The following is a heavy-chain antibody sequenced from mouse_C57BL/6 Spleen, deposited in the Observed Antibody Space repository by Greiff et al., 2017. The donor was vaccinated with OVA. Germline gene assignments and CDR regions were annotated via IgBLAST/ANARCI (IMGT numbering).Heavy chain of an antibody. V-gene: IGHV2-2*01. J-gene: IGHJ1*03. CDR3: ASPTTVVATGYFDV. CDR1: GFSLTSYG. D-gene: IGHD1-1*01. Sequence: VKLQESGPGLVQPSQSLSITCTVSGFSLTSYGVHWVRQSPGKGLEWLGVIWSGGSTDYNAAFISRLSISKDNSKSQVFFKMNSLQADDTAIYYCASPTTVVATGYFDVWGTGTTVTVSS. CDR2: IWSGGST.